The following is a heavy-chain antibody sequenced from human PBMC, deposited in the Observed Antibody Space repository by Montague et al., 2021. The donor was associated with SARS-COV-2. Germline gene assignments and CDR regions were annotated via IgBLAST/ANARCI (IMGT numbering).Heavy chain of an antibody. CDR1: GGSITSHY. D-gene: IGHD3-9*01. J-gene: IGHJ3*02. CDR2: IYYSGST. CDR3: ARTGLGAYDILTGYTVNAIDM. V-gene: IGHV4-59*11. Sequence: SQTLSLTCIVSGGSITSHYWTWIRQPPGKGLEWVGRIYYSGSTNYNPSLKSRVTISVDTSKNQFSLKRSSVTAADTAVYYCARTGLGAYDILTGYTVNAIDMWGQGTMVTVSS.